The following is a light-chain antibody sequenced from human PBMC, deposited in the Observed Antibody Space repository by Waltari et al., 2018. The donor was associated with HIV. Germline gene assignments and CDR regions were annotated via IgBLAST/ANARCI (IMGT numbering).Light chain of an antibody. Sequence: EIVMTQSPATLSVSPGERATLSCRASQSVSTKLAWYQQKPGQAPRLLIYGASTRATGIPARFSGSGSGTEFTLTISSLQSEDFAVYYCQQYNIWPPITFGQGTRLDIK. CDR1: QSVSTK. CDR3: QQYNIWPPIT. J-gene: IGKJ5*01. V-gene: IGKV3-15*01. CDR2: GAS.